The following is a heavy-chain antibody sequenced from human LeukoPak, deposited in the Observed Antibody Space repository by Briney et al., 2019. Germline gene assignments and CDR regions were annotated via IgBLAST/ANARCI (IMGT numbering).Heavy chain of an antibody. CDR3: ARVSSGLYDAFDI. J-gene: IGHJ3*02. D-gene: IGHD6-19*01. V-gene: IGHV4-39*07. Sequence: SETLSLTCTVSGDSINDSSYFWGWIRQPPGKGLEWIANVYYSGTTYYNPSLQSRVTISVDTSKNQFSLKLSPVTAADTAVYYCARVSSGLYDAFDIWGQGTMVAVSS. CDR1: GDSINDSSYF. CDR2: VYYSGTT.